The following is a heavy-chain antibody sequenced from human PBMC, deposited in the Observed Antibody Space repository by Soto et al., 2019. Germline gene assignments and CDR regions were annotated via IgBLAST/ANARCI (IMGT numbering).Heavy chain of an antibody. Sequence: GESMRDWRNGAEGKIAGFGGGWMRQKHGKGLEWMGIIYPGDSDTRYSPSFQGQVTISADKSISTAYLQWSSLKASDTAMYYCARLRAGYDISHYYYYYMDVWGKGTTVTV. J-gene: IGHJ6*03. V-gene: IGHV5-51*01. D-gene: IGHD3-9*01. CDR1: EGKIAGFG. CDR2: IYPGDSDT. CDR3: ARLRAGYDISHYYYYYMDV.